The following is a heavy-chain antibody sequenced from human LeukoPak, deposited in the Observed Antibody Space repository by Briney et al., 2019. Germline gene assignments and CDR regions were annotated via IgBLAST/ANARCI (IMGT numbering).Heavy chain of an antibody. CDR1: GFTFSSYS. Sequence: PGGSLRLSCAASGFTFSSYSMNWVRQAPGKGLEWVSSISSSSSYMYYADSVKGRLTISRDNAENSLYLQMNSLRAEDTAVYYCARDENSSGWYRAFDIWGQGTMVTVSS. D-gene: IGHD6-19*01. V-gene: IGHV3-21*01. J-gene: IGHJ3*02. CDR2: ISSSSSYM. CDR3: ARDENSSGWYRAFDI.